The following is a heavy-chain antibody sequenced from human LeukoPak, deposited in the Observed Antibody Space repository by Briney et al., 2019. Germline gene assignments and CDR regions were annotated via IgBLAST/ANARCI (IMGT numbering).Heavy chain of an antibody. CDR3: AREFEDSGSYYYYYGMDV. J-gene: IGHJ6*02. CDR2: IYSGGST. CDR1: GFTVSSNY. V-gene: IGHV3-53*01. Sequence: GGSLRLSCAASGFTVSSNYMSWVRQAPGRGLEWVSVIYSGGSTYYADSVKGRFTISRDNAKNSLYLQMNSLRAEDTAVYYCAREFEDSGSYYYYYGMDVWGQGTTVTVSS. D-gene: IGHD1-26*01.